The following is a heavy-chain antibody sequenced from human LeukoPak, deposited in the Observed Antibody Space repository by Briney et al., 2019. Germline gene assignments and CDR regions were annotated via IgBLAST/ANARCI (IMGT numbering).Heavy chain of an antibody. Sequence: PSETLSLTCTVSGGSISSYYWSWIRQPAGKGLEWIGRIYTSGSTNYNPSLKSRVTISVDKSKNQFSLKLSSVTAADTAVYYCAGSHISVVVAAVYDHWGQGTLVTVSS. CDR3: AGSHISVVVAAVYDH. CDR2: IYTSGST. J-gene: IGHJ4*02. V-gene: IGHV4-4*07. CDR1: GGSISSYY. D-gene: IGHD2-21*02.